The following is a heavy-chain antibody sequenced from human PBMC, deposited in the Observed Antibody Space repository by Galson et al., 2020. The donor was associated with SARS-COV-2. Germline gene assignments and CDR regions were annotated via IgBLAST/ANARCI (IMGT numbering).Heavy chain of an antibody. CDR1: GGSISGYY. CDR2: IYYTGNT. D-gene: IGHD2-15*01. J-gene: IGHJ6*02. V-gene: IGHV4-59*08. Sequence: SETLSLTCTVSGGSISGYYWTWIRQPPGKGLEWIGNIYYTGNTKYNPSLKSRVTISVDTSKSQFYLKLSSVTAADTAVYYCARDTPNYGKDVWGQGTTVTVSS. CDR3: ARDTPNYGKDV.